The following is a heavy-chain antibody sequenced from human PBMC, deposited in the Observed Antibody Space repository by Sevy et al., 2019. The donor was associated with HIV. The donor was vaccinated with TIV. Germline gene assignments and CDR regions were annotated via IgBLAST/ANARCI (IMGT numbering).Heavy chain of an antibody. J-gene: IGHJ4*02. CDR1: GFTPSTYG. CDR2: LGYDGSNK. V-gene: IGHV3-33*01. CDR3: ARDPRMYGDYLLAYFDS. D-gene: IGHD2-8*01. Sequence: GGSLRLSCAASGFTPSTYGMHWVRRAPGKGLEWVADLGYDGSNKYYADSVKGRFTISRDNSKNTLFLQMDSLRAEDTAVYYCARDPRMYGDYLLAYFDSWGQGTLVTVSS.